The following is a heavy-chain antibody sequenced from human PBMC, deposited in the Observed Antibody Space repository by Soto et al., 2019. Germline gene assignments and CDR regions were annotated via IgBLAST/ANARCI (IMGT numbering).Heavy chain of an antibody. CDR2: ISGSGGST. Sequence: GGSLRLSCAASGFTFSSYAMSWVRQAPGKGLEWVSAISGSGGSTYYADSVKGRFTISRDNSKNTLYLQMNSLRAEDTAVYYCARDSFGGNSAIDYWGQGTLVTVSS. CDR1: GFTFSSYA. CDR3: ARDSFGGNSAIDY. J-gene: IGHJ4*02. V-gene: IGHV3-23*01. D-gene: IGHD2-21*02.